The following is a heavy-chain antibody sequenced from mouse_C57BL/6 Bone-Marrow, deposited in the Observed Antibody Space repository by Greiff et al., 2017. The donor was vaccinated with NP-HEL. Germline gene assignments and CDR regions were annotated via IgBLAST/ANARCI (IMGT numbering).Heavy chain of an antibody. D-gene: IGHD3-2*02. CDR1: GYTFTSYW. CDR3: ARDSSYAFDY. CDR2: INPNNGGT. J-gene: IGHJ2*01. V-gene: IGHV1-53*01. Sequence: QVQLQQPGTELVKPGASVKLSCKASGYTFTSYWMHWLKQRPGQGLEWIGNINPNNGGTNDNEKLKTKATLTVDKSSSTAYMQLSSLTSDDSSVYYCARDSSYAFDYWGQGTTLTVSS.